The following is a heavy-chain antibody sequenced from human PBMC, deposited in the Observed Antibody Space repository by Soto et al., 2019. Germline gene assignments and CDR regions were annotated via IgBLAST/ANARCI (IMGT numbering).Heavy chain of an antibody. Sequence: EVQLLESGGGLVQPGGSLRLSCVASGFTFSTYTMSWVRQAPGKGLEWVSVISGSGGSPSYADSVQGRFIISRDNPKNTLYLQMNSLRGEDTAMYYCAKARSTTTNCYVPHYWCQGTMDTVSS. CDR2: ISGSGGSP. D-gene: IGHD1-26*01. V-gene: IGHV3-23*01. CDR1: GFTFSTYT. CDR3: AKARSTTTNCYVPHY. J-gene: IGHJ4*02.